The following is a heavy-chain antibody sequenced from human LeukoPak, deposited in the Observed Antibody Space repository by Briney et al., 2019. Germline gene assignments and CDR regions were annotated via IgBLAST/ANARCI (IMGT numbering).Heavy chain of an antibody. CDR1: GGSFSGYY. CDR2: INHSGST. CDR3: ARLVGYPVGY. V-gene: IGHV4-34*01. Sequence: SETLSLTCAVYGGSFSGYYWSWIRQPPGKGLEWIGEINHSGSTNYNPSLKSRVTISVDTSKNQFSLKLSSVTAADTAVYYCARLVGYPVGYWGQGTLVTVSS. J-gene: IGHJ4*02. D-gene: IGHD2-2*01.